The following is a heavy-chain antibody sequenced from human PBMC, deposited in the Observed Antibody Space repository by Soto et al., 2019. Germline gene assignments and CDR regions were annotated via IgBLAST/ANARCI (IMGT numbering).Heavy chain of an antibody. CDR3: AGEPGYYHGMDV. CDR1: GFTFTTYS. V-gene: IGHV3-21*01. D-gene: IGHD3-10*01. Sequence: GGSLRLSCVASGFTFTTYSLNWVRQAPGKGLEWVSSISSSSSYIYYADSVKGRFTISRDNAKNSLYLRMNGLRAEDTAVYYCAGEPGYYHGMDVWGQGITVTVSS. J-gene: IGHJ6*02. CDR2: ISSSSSYI.